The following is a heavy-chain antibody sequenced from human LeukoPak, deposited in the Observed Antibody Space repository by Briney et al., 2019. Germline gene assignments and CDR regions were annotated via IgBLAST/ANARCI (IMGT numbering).Heavy chain of an antibody. J-gene: IGHJ1*01. D-gene: IGHD6-13*01. Sequence: PGGSLRLPCAASGFTFSSYAMSWVRQAPGKGLEWVSAISGSGGSTYYADSVKGRFTISRDNSKNTLYLQMNSLRAEDTAVYYCAKAPSSWYKTEYFQHWGQGTLVTVSS. CDR2: ISGSGGST. V-gene: IGHV3-23*01. CDR1: GFTFSSYA. CDR3: AKAPSSWYKTEYFQH.